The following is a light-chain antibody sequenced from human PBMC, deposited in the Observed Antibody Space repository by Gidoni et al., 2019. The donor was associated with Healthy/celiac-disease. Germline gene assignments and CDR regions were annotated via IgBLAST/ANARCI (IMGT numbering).Light chain of an antibody. V-gene: IGKV1-27*01. Sequence: DIQMTQSPSSLSASVGDRVTITCRESQGISNYLDWYQQKPGKGPKLLIYAASPLQSRVPSRFSGSGSGTEFTLTISSMQPEDVETYYCQKYNSAPLTFGGGTKVEIK. CDR2: AAS. J-gene: IGKJ4*01. CDR1: QGISNY. CDR3: QKYNSAPLT.